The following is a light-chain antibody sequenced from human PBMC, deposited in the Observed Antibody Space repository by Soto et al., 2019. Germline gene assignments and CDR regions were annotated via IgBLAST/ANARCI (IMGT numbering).Light chain of an antibody. CDR3: QQSYSTPLT. Sequence: IRMTQSPSSISAFTGDRVTITCRASQSISSYLNWYQQKPGKAPKLLIYAASSLQSGVPSRFSGSGSGTDFTLTISSLQPEDFATYYCQQSYSTPLTFGGGTKVEIK. V-gene: IGKV1-39*01. J-gene: IGKJ4*01. CDR1: QSISSY. CDR2: AAS.